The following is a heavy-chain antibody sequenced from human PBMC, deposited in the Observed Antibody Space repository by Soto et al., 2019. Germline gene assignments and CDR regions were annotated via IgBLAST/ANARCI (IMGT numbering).Heavy chain of an antibody. V-gene: IGHV3-74*01. CDR1: GFTFSSYW. Sequence: HPGGSLRLSCAASGFTFSSYWMHWVRQAPGKGLVWVSRINSDGSSTSYADSVKGRFTISRDNAKNTLYLQMNSLRAEDTAVYYCARVYCSGGSCYYIDYWGQGTLVTVSS. D-gene: IGHD2-15*01. CDR3: ARVYCSGGSCYYIDY. J-gene: IGHJ4*02. CDR2: INSDGSST.